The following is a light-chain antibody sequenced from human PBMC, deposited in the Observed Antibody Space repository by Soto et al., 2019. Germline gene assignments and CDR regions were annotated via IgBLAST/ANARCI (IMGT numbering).Light chain of an antibody. Sequence: EIVLTQSPATLSFSPGERATLSCRASQSVSSYLAWYQQKPGQAPRLLIYDASNRATGIPARFSGSGSGTDFTLTISSLEPEDFAVYYCQQRSSWPYTFGQGTKLEIK. J-gene: IGKJ2*01. CDR2: DAS. CDR1: QSVSSY. CDR3: QQRSSWPYT. V-gene: IGKV3-11*01.